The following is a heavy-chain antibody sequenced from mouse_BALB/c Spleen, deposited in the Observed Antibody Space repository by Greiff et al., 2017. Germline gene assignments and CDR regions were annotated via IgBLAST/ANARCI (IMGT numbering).Heavy chain of an antibody. J-gene: IGHJ2*01. V-gene: IGHV2-5-1*01. Sequence: VQGVESGPSLVQPSQSLSITCTVSGFSFTSYGVHWVRQSPGKGLEWLGVIWRGGSTGYNAAFMSRLSITKDNSKSHVFFKMNSLQADDTAIYSCAKNYYGSSSFDYWGQGTTLTVSS. D-gene: IGHD1-1*01. CDR2: IWRGGST. CDR1: GFSFTSYG. CDR3: AKNYYGSSSFDY.